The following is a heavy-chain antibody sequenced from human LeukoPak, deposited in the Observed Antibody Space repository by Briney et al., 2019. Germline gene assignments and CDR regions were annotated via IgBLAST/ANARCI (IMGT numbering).Heavy chain of an antibody. Sequence: ASVKVSCKASGYTFTSYYMHWVRQAPGQALDWMGIINPSGGSTSYAQKFQGRVTMTRDTSTSTVYMELSSLRSEDTAVYYCARDGRVHYDFWSGYYRDEVWFDPWGQGTLVTVSS. CDR2: INPSGGST. D-gene: IGHD3-3*01. V-gene: IGHV1-46*03. J-gene: IGHJ5*02. CDR3: ARDGRVHYDFWSGYYRDEVWFDP. CDR1: GYTFTSYY.